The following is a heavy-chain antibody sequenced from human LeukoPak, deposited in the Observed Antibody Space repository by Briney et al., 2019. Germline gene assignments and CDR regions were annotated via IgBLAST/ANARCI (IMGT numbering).Heavy chain of an antibody. D-gene: IGHD4-17*01. J-gene: IGHJ6*02. V-gene: IGHV1-2*02. CDR1: GYTFTGYH. CDR2: INPNSGGT. Sequence: ASVKVSCKASGYTFTGYHMHWVRQAPGQGLEWMGWINPNSGGTNYAQKFQGRVTMTRDTSISTAYMELSRLRSDDTAVYYCARTVEYYYYYGMDVWGQGTTVTVSS. CDR3: ARTVEYYYYYGMDV.